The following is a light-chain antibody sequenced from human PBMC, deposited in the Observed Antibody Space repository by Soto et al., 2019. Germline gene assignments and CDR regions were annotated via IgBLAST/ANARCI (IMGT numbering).Light chain of an antibody. Sequence: QSALTQPASVSGSPGQSITISCTGTTSDVGSHNFVSWYQQLPGKAPKLLIYEVTNRPSGTSNRFSGSKSGNTASLTISGLQAEDEADYYCSSFTNSILVFGGGTKVTVL. CDR3: SSFTNSILV. V-gene: IGLV2-14*01. CDR1: TSDVGSHNF. J-gene: IGLJ3*02. CDR2: EVT.